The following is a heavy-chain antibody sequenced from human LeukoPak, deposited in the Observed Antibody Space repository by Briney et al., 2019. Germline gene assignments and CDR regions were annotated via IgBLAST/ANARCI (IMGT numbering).Heavy chain of an antibody. J-gene: IGHJ4*02. Sequence: PSETLSLTCSVSGGSVSSYYWSWIRQSPGKGLEWIGYIHNSGRTDYNPSLKSRVTGFVDTSKNQVSLRLSSVTAADTAVYYCARHGTISSESYFDYWGQGALVTVSS. CDR3: ARHGTISSESYFDY. CDR2: IHNSGRT. V-gene: IGHV4-59*08. D-gene: IGHD1-14*01. CDR1: GGSVSSYY.